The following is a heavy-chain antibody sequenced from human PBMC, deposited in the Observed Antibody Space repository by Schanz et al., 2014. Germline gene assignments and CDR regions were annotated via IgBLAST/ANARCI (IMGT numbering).Heavy chain of an antibody. CDR3: AKDATPATFSGRFAS. Sequence: EVQLLESGGFLVQPGGSLRLSCAVSGFSFRDYGMSWVRQPPGKGLAWVSAISGGDDSTEYAGSVKGRFIIPRDNSTNTLYLQTTSLRLEDQAIYFCAKDATPATFSGRFASWGQGTLVIVSS. CDR1: GFSFRDYG. J-gene: IGHJ4*02. D-gene: IGHD5-12*01. CDR2: ISGGDDST. V-gene: IGHV3-23*01.